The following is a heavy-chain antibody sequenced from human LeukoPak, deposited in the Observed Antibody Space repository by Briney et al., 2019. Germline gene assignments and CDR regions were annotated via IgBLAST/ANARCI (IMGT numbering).Heavy chain of an antibody. J-gene: IGHJ4*02. CDR2: VSWNGAYT. V-gene: IGHV3-20*04. D-gene: IGHD3-10*01. CDR3: ARRKGPYGSGTYYDS. Sequence: GGSLRLSCAASGFPFDDYGMSWVRLAPGKGLEWVSGVSWNGAYTEYAGSVRGRFTISRDNAKKSLYLQMNSLGVDDTALYYCARRKGPYGSGTYYDSWGQGTLVSVSS. CDR1: GFPFDDYG.